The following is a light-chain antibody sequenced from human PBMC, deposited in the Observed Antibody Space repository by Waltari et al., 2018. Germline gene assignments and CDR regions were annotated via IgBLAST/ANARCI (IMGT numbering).Light chain of an antibody. V-gene: IGLV1-44*01. CDR2: TNH. CDR3: AAWDDRLNGPV. CDR1: SSNIGSNT. Sequence: QSVLTQPPSASGTPGQRVTISCSGSSSNIGSNTVSWYPQLPGTAPKLLIYTNHQRPSGVPDRFSGSKSGTSASLAISGLQSEDEADYCCAAWDDRLNGPVFGGGTKLTVL. J-gene: IGLJ2*01.